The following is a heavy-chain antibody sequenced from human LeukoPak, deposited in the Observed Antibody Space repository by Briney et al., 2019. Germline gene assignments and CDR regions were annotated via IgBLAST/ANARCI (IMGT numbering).Heavy chain of an antibody. CDR3: AREPYDFWSGQDHYYYYYMDV. V-gene: IGHV3-30*01. Sequence: GGSLRLSCAASGFTLSSYAMHWVRQAPGKGLEWVAVISYDGSNKYYADSVKGRFTISRDNSKNTLYLQMNSLRAEDTAVYYCAREPYDFWSGQDHYYYYYMDVWGKGTTVTVSS. CDR1: GFTLSSYA. J-gene: IGHJ6*03. D-gene: IGHD3-3*01. CDR2: ISYDGSNK.